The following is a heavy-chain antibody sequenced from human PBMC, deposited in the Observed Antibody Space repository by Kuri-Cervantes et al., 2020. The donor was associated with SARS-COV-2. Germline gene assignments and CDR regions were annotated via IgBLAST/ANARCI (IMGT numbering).Heavy chain of an antibody. J-gene: IGHJ5*02. CDR1: GGSISSSSYY. V-gene: IGHV4-39*01. Sequence: SETLSLTCTVSGGSISSSSYYWGWIRQPPGKGLEWIGSIYYSGSTYYNPSLKSRVTISVDTSENQFSLKLSSVTAADTAVYYCARQMMSSITIFGVVITRNWFDPWGQGTLVTVSS. D-gene: IGHD3-3*01. CDR3: ARQMMSSITIFGVVITRNWFDP. CDR2: IYYSGST.